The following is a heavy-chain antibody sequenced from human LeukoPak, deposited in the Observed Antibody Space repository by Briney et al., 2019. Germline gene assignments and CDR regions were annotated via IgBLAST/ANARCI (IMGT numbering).Heavy chain of an antibody. D-gene: IGHD3/OR15-3a*01. CDR1: GFTVSSNY. CDR2: IYSGGST. Sequence: GGSLRLSCAASGFTVSSNYMSWVRQAPGKGLEWVSVIYSGGSTYHADSVKGRFTISRDNSKNTLYLQMNSLRAEDTAVYYCARTSMILGFDYWGQGTLVTVSS. CDR3: ARTSMILGFDY. V-gene: IGHV3-66*02. J-gene: IGHJ4*02.